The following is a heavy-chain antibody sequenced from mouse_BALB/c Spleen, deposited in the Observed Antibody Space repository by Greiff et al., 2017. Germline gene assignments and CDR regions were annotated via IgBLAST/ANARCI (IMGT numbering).Heavy chain of an antibody. D-gene: IGHD1-1*01. CDR2: IWSGGST. Sequence: QVQLKESGPGLVAPSQSLSITCTVSGFSLTSYGVHWVRQPPGKGLEWLGVIWSGGSTDYNAAFISRLSISKDNSKSQVFFKMNSLQANDTAIYYCARTASFITTVEAMDYWGQGTSVTVSS. CDR3: ARTASFITTVEAMDY. CDR1: GFSLTSYG. J-gene: IGHJ4*01. V-gene: IGHV2-2*02.